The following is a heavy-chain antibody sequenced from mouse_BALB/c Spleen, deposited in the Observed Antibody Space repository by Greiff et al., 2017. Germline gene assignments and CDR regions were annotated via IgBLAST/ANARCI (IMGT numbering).Heavy chain of an antibody. D-gene: IGHD2-1*01. Sequence: SGAELVKPGASVKLSCTASGFNIKDTYMHWVKQRPEQGLEWIGRIDPANGNTKYDPKFQGKATITADTSSNTAYLQLSSLTSEDTAVYYCARRRGNYASYAMDYWGQGTSVTVSS. CDR3: ARRRGNYASYAMDY. V-gene: IGHV14-3*02. CDR1: GFNIKDTY. CDR2: IDPANGNT. J-gene: IGHJ4*01.